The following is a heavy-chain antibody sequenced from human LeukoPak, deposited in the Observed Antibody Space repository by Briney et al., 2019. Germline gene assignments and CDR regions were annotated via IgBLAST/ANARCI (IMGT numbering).Heavy chain of an antibody. CDR1: GFIFTGYY. D-gene: IGHD2-15*01. V-gene: IGHV1-2*02. CDR2: INPNSGGT. Sequence: GASVKVSCKASGFIFTGYYMHWVRQAPGQGLEWMGWINPNSGGTNYAQKFQGRVTMTRDTSISTAYMELSRLRSDDTAVYYCAREKSWVCSGGSCSTRSAFDIWGQGTMVTVSS. J-gene: IGHJ3*02. CDR3: AREKSWVCSGGSCSTRSAFDI.